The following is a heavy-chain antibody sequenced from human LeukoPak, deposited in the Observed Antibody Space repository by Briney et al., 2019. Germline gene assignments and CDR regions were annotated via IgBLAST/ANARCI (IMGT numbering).Heavy chain of an antibody. Sequence: GGSLRLSCAASGFTFSSYWMHWVRQAPGKGLVWVSRIYSDGSTTNYADSVKGRFTISRDNAKNTLYLQMNSPRAEDTAIYYCARESGFYGDYGAFGIWGQGTTVTVSS. CDR2: IYSDGSTT. D-gene: IGHD4-17*01. J-gene: IGHJ3*02. CDR3: ARESGFYGDYGAFGI. CDR1: GFTFSSYW. V-gene: IGHV3-74*01.